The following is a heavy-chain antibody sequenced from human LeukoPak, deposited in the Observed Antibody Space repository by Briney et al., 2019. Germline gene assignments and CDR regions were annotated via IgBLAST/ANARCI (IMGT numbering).Heavy chain of an antibody. CDR3: AKVGDYGDYEGAGAFDI. CDR1: GFTFSSYE. CDR2: ISSSGSTI. J-gene: IGHJ3*02. V-gene: IGHV3-48*03. D-gene: IGHD4-17*01. Sequence: GGSLRLSCAASGFTFSSYEMNWVRQAPGKELEWVSYISSSGSTIYYADSVKGRFTISRDNAKNSLYLQMNSLRAEDTAVYYCAKVGDYGDYEGAGAFDIWGQGTMVTVSS.